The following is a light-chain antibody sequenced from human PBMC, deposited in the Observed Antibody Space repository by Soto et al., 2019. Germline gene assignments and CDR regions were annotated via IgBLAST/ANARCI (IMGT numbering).Light chain of an antibody. CDR3: QQYNDWRT. J-gene: IGKJ2*01. CDR1: QSVRSN. CDR2: GAS. V-gene: IGKV3-15*01. Sequence: EIVMTQSPATLSVSPGERATLSCRASQSVRSNLAWYQQKPGQAPRLLIYGASTRATGIPARFSGSGSGTEFILTISSLQCEDFAVYYCQQYNDWRTFGQGTKLEIK.